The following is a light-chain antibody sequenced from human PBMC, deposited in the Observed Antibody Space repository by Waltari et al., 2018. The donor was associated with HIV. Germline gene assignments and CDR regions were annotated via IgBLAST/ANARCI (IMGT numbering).Light chain of an antibody. CDR1: SGPVSPSCF. J-gene: IGLJ3*02. CDR3: LLYMGVGRWL. V-gene: IGLV8-61*01. Sequence: QTVVTQEPSLSVSPGETVTLTCASSSGPVSPSCFATWYQQAPGQAPRTLNNNTIIPAAGVPDRFSRSIIGYSPALTSPEAQADDESDCDCLLYMGVGRWLFGGGTRLTVL. CDR2: NTI.